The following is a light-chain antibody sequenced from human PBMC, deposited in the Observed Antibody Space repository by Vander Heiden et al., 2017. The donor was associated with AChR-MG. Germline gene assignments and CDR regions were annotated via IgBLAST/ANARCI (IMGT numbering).Light chain of an antibody. J-gene: IGKJ4*01. CDR2: AAS. V-gene: IGKV1-12*01. CDR3: QQANSFPLT. CDR1: QGTSSW. Sequence: IPMTKSPSSVSAAVGDRVTITCRASQGTSSWLAWYQQKPGKASKLLIYAASSLQSGVPSRFSGSGSGTDFTLTINSLQPEDFATYYCQQANSFPLTFGGGTKVEIK.